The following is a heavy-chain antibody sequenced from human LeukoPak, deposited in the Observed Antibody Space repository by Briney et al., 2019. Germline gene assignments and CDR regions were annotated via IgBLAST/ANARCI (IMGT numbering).Heavy chain of an antibody. Sequence: SETLSLTCTVSGGSISSYYWSWIRQPPGKGLEWIGYIYYSGSTNYNPSLKSRVTISVDTSKNQFSLKLSSVTAADTAVYYCARTIGYCSSTSCSVFDYWGQGTLVTVSS. D-gene: IGHD2-2*03. CDR3: ARTIGYCSSTSCSVFDY. CDR1: GGSISSYY. V-gene: IGHV4-59*01. J-gene: IGHJ4*02. CDR2: IYYSGST.